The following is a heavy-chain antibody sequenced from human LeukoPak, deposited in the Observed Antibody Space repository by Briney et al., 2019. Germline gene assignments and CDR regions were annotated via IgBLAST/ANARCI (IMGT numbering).Heavy chain of an antibody. D-gene: IGHD6-19*01. CDR1: VVTLSTPV. J-gene: IGHJ4*01. V-gene: IGHV3-23*01. CDR2: VASRRGT. CDR3: ATTRPYGTTWAGAFED. Sequence: GGSLRLSCAASVVTLSTPVLSSVRQAPGKRLEWVSTVASRRGTHYTDSVQGRFITSRDNSENTFVLEMNSLRAEDTAVYYCATTRPYGTTWAGAFEDWGQGTPVTVSS.